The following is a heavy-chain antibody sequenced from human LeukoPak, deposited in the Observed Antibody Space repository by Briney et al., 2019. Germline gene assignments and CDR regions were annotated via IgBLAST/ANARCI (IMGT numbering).Heavy chain of an antibody. D-gene: IGHD2-2*01. J-gene: IGHJ6*03. V-gene: IGHV3-74*01. CDR3: ATEVEEVPGTMRVYYYYYLDV. CDR2: ISIDGNRI. Sequence: PGGSLRLSCAASGFSSYNFWMHWVRQVPGKGLVWVSRISIDGNRIDYAESVKGRFTMSRDIAKNTLYLQMNSLRADDTAVYYCATEVEEVPGTMRVYYYYYLDVWGKGTTVTVSS. CDR1: GFSSYNFW.